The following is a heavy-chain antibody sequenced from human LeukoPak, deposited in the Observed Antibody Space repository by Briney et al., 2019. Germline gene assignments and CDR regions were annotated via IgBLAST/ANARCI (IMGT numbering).Heavy chain of an antibody. CDR3: AREGSSWSYYYYYYGMDV. V-gene: IGHV3-66*01. CDR2: IYSGGST. CDR1: GFTVSSNY. J-gene: IGHJ6*02. Sequence: GGSLRLSCAASGFTVSSNYMSWVRQAPGKGLEWVSVIYSGGSTYYADSVKGRFTISRDNSKNTLYLQMNSLRAEDTAVYYCAREGSSWSYYYYYYGMDVWGQGTTVTVSS. D-gene: IGHD6-13*01.